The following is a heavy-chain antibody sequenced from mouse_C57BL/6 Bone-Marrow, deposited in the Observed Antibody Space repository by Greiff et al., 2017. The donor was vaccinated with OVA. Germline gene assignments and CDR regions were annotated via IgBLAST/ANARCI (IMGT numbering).Heavy chain of an antibody. D-gene: IGHD1-1*01. Sequence: EVKLVESGGGLVKPGGSLKLSCAASGFTFSDYGMHWVRQAPEKGLEWVAYISSGSSTIYYADTVKGRFTISRDNAKNTLFLQMTSLRSEDTAMYYCARNPPNYYGSSFAYWGQGTLVTVSA. CDR1: GFTFSDYG. CDR3: ARNPPNYYGSSFAY. J-gene: IGHJ3*01. V-gene: IGHV5-17*01. CDR2: ISSGSSTI.